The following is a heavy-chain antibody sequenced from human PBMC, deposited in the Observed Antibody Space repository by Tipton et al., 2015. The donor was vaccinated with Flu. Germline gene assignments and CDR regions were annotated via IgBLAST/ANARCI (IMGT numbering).Heavy chain of an antibody. J-gene: IGHJ4*02. CDR1: GYSISSGYY. CDR2: IFHGGST. D-gene: IGHD3-10*01. CDR3: ATYYYGSGTQSAFDY. V-gene: IGHV4-38-2*02. Sequence: LRFSCTVSGYSISSGYYWGWIRQPPGKGLEWIGSIFHGGSTYYNPSLKSRVTISVDTSKNQFSLKLSSVTAADTAVYYCATYYYGSGTQSAFDYWGQGTLVTVSS.